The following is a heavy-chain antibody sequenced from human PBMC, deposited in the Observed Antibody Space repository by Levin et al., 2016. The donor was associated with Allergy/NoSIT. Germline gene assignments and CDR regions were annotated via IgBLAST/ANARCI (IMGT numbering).Heavy chain of an antibody. D-gene: IGHD3-22*01. V-gene: IGHV3-30*18. CDR2: ISYDGNNK. CDR3: AKAGVLGGYYFFMDV. J-gene: IGHJ6*02. Sequence: WIRQPPGKGLEWVTIISYDGNNKYYADSVKGRFTVSRDKSKNTLYLQMNSLRAEDTAVYYCAKAGVLGGYYFFMDVWGQGTTVTVSS.